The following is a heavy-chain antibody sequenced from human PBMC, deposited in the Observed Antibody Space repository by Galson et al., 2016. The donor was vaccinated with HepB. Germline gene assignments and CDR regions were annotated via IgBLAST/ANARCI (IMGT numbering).Heavy chain of an antibody. Sequence: PALVKPTQTLTLTCTLSGFGLNTHGVGVAWIRQPPGKALEWLALVYWDGEEHYNPSLKSRLTISRDTSKNQVVVTMTDMQPVDAGTYFCARRQVVSHTGFFDSWGQGALVTVSS. CDR2: VYWDGEE. CDR1: GFGLNTHGVG. J-gene: IGHJ4*02. CDR3: ARRQVVSHTGFFDS. V-gene: IGHV2-5*02. D-gene: IGHD5-12*01.